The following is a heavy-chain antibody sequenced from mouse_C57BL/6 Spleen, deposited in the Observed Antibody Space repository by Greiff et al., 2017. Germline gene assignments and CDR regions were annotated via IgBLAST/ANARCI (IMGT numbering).Heavy chain of an antibody. D-gene: IGHD1-1*01. J-gene: IGHJ2*01. CDR1: GYAFSSYW. V-gene: IGHV1-80*01. CDR2: IYPGDGDT. CDR3: ARGYYGSSYLDY. Sequence: VQLQQSGAELVKPGASVKISCKASGYAFSSYWMNWVKQRPGKGLEWIGQIYPGDGDTNYNGKFKGKATLTADKSSSTAYMQLSSLTSEDSAVYFCARGYYGSSYLDYWGQGTTLTVSS.